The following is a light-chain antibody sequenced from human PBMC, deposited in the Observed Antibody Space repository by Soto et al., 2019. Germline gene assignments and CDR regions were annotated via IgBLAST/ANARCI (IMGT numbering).Light chain of an antibody. CDR1: QSVSSN. CDR3: QQYNNWPLT. Sequence: EVVLTQSAVTLTLSPGGRATLSCRASQSVSSNFLAWYQQKRGQAPRLLIYGASTRATGIPARFSGSGSGTEFTLTISSLQSEDFAVYYCQQYNNWPLTFGQGTRLEI. J-gene: IGKJ5*01. CDR2: GAS. V-gene: IGKV3-15*01.